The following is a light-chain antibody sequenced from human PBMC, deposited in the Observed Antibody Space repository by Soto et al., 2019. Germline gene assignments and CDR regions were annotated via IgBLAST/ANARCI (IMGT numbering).Light chain of an antibody. J-gene: IGKJ4*01. CDR2: DAS. CDR1: QSVSSSY. V-gene: IGKV3-20*01. Sequence: EIELTQSPGTLSLSPGERATLSCRVSQSVSSSYLAWYQQKPGQALRLLIYDASSRATGIPDRFSGSRSGTDFTLTISRLQPEDFAVYYCQQYASSPLTFGGGTKVELK. CDR3: QQYASSPLT.